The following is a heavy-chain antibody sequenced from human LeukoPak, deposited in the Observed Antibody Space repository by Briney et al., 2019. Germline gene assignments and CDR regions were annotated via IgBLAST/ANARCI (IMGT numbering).Heavy chain of an antibody. CDR3: ARVEGDGYNSTCFDY. J-gene: IGHJ4*02. CDR1: GGSISSYY. V-gene: IGHV4-34*01. CDR2: INHSGST. Sequence: SETLSLTCTVSGGSISSYYWSWIRQPPGKGLEWIGEINHSGSTNYNPSLKSRVTISVDTSKNQFSLKLSSVTAADTAVYYCARVEGDGYNSTCFDYWGQGTLVTVSS. D-gene: IGHD5-12*01.